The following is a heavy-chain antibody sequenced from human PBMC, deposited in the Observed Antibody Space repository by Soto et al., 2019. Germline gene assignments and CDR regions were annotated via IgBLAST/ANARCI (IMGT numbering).Heavy chain of an antibody. CDR3: AKVPAYFDYGDYVGYFDY. CDR1: GFTFSSYA. Sequence: EVQLLESGGGLVQPGGSLRLSCAASGFTFSSYAMSWVRQAPGKGLEWVSAISGSGGSTYYADSVKGRFTISRDNSKNTLYLQMNSLRAEDTAVYYCAKVPAYFDYGDYVGYFDYWGQGTLVAVSS. V-gene: IGHV3-23*01. D-gene: IGHD4-17*01. J-gene: IGHJ4*02. CDR2: ISGSGGST.